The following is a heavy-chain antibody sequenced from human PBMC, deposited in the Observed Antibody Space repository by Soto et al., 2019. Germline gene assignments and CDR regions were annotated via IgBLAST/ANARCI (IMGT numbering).Heavy chain of an antibody. J-gene: IGHJ2*01. CDR3: ASLEYSKYWYFDV. Sequence: QVQLQESGPGLVKPSQTLSLTCTVSGGSISSGNYYWSWIRQPPGKGLEWIGYIYYSGSTYYNPSLKSRVTMSGDTSKSQFSLKLSSVTAADTAVYYCASLEYSKYWYFDVWGRGTLVTVSS. D-gene: IGHD4-4*01. CDR1: GGSISSGNYY. CDR2: IYYSGST. V-gene: IGHV4-30-4*01.